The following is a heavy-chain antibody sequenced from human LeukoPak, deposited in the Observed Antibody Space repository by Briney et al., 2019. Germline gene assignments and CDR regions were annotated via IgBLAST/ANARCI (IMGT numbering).Heavy chain of an antibody. CDR1: GYSFTSYW. J-gene: IGHJ4*02. D-gene: IGHD5-12*01. CDR2: IYPGDSET. Sequence: GESLKISCKGSGYSFTSYWIAWVRQMPGKGLEWMGLIYPGDSETRYSPSFQGQVTISAGKSISTAYLQWTSLKASDTATYYCARPRGYNAYDSFDYWGQGTLVTVSS. CDR3: ARPRGYNAYDSFDY. V-gene: IGHV5-51*01.